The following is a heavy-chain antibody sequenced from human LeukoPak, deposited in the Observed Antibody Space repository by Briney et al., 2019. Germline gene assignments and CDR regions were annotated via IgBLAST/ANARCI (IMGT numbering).Heavy chain of an antibody. Sequence: PGGSLRLSCAASVFTFSTYTMNWVRQAPGKGLEWVSGIRGSGGSTFYADSVKGRFTISRDNSKNTLYLQMNSLRAEDTAVYYCAKRGADSGGNFALVAFDIWGQGTMVTVSS. J-gene: IGHJ3*02. CDR3: AKRGADSGGNFALVAFDI. CDR2: IRGSGGST. CDR1: VFTFSTYT. D-gene: IGHD4-23*01. V-gene: IGHV3-23*01.